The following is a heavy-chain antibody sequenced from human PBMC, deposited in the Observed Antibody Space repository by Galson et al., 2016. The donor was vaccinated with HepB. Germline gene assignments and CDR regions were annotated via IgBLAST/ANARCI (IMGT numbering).Heavy chain of an antibody. CDR1: GFAFSAYS. CDR3: ARGDYDSSEPGY. D-gene: IGHD3-22*01. J-gene: IGHJ4*02. CDR2: ISKDGRTA. Sequence: SLRLSCATSGFAFSAYSMQWVRQAPGKGLEWLSLISKDGRTAYYSDSVQGRFTISRDRSMDTVSLQMNNLRPEDTAIYYCARGDYDSSEPGYWGQGTPVTVTS. V-gene: IGHV3-30*04.